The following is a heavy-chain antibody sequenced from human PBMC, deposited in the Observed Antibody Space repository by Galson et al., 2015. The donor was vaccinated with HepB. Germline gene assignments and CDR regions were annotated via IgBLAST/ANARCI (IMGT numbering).Heavy chain of an antibody. J-gene: IGHJ5*02. D-gene: IGHD4-17*01. V-gene: IGHV1-18*01. CDR2: LSAYNGNT. CDR1: GYTSTSYG. Sequence: SVKVYCKASGYTSTSYGISWVRKAPGQGLEWMGWLSAYNGNTNYAQKLQGRVTMTTDTCTSTAYMELRSLRSDDTAVYYCARVVSENDYGDYWFDPWGQGTLVTVSS. CDR3: ARVVSENDYGDYWFDP.